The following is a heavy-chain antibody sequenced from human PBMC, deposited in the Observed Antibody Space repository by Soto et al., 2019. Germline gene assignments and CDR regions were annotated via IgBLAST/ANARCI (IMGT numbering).Heavy chain of an antibody. V-gene: IGHV2-5*02. CDR3: AHCSGTWYPGGWFDP. CDR2: IYWDDDK. CDR1: GFSLSTSGVG. Sequence: QITLKESGPTLVKPTQTLTLTCTFSGFSLSTSGVGVGWIRQPPGKALEWLALIYWDDDKRYSPSLKSRLTITTDTSKNQVVLTLTNMDPVDTATYYCAHCSGTWYPGGWFDPWGQGTLVTVSS. J-gene: IGHJ5*02. D-gene: IGHD6-13*01.